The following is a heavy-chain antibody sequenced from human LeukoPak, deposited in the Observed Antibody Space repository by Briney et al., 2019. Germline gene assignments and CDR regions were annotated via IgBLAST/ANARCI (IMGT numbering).Heavy chain of an antibody. Sequence: PGRSLRLSCAASGISFRSYAMSWVRQAPGKGLEWVSAIGGSGGSTYYADSVKGRFTISRDNSKNTLYLQMNSLRAEDTAVYYCAKERVAVAGTDGDYWGQGTLVTVSS. V-gene: IGHV3-23*01. J-gene: IGHJ4*02. CDR2: IGGSGGST. CDR3: AKERVAVAGTDGDY. CDR1: GISFRSYA. D-gene: IGHD6-19*01.